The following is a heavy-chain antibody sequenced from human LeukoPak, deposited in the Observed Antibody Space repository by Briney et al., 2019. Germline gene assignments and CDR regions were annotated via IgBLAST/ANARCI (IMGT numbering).Heavy chain of an antibody. CDR2: MYHTGST. V-gene: IGHV4-38-2*02. Sequence: SETLSLTCTVSGYSISSGYYWGWIRQPPGKGLEWIGSMYHTGSTYYNPSLKSRVTISVDTSKNQVSLKLSSVTAADTAVYYCARATEYQLAFDPWGQGSLVTVSS. D-gene: IGHD2-2*01. CDR1: GYSISSGYY. CDR3: ARATEYQLAFDP. J-gene: IGHJ5*02.